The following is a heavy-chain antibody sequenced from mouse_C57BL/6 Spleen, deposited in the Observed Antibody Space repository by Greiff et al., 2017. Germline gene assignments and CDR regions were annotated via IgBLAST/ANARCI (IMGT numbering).Heavy chain of an antibody. V-gene: IGHV14-1*01. CDR2: IDPEDGDT. Sequence: EVQLQQSGAELVRPGASVKLSCTASGFNIKDYYMHWVKQRPEQGLEWIGRIDPEDGDTEYAPKFQGKATMTVDTSSNTAYLQLSSLTSEDTAVYYCTASYDYHRYYYAMDYWGQGTSVTVSS. CDR3: TASYDYHRYYYAMDY. D-gene: IGHD2-4*01. J-gene: IGHJ4*01. CDR1: GFNIKDYY.